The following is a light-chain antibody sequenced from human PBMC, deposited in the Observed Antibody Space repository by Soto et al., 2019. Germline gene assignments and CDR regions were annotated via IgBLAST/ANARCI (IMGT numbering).Light chain of an antibody. V-gene: IGLV2-23*01. CDR3: CSFATSGTGV. J-gene: IGLJ3*02. CDR1: SSDVGSYNL. Sequence: QSALTQPASVSGSPGQSITISCTGTSSDVGSYNLVSWYQQHPGKAPELMISEGNKRPSGISNRFSGSKSGNTASLTISGLQAEDEADYYCCSFATSGTGVFGGGTKVTVL. CDR2: EGN.